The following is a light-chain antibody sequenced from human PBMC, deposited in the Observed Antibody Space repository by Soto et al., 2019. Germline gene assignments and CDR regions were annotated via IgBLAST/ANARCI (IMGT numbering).Light chain of an antibody. Sequence: IVVTQSPGTLSLSPGERATLSCRASQSVSNNYLAWYQQKPVQAPRLLIYDASSRATGIPDRFSGSGSGTDFTLTISRLEPEDSAVYYCQQHGTTFGQGTKVDI. V-gene: IGKV3-20*01. CDR3: QQHGTT. J-gene: IGKJ1*01. CDR2: DAS. CDR1: QSVSNNY.